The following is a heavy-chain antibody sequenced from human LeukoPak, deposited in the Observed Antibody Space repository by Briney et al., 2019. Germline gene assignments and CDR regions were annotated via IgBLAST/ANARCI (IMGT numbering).Heavy chain of an antibody. CDR3: AKDISPYYYGSGSYSPADY. Sequence: GGSLRPSCAASGFTFDDYAMHWVRQAPGKGLEWVSLISGDGGSTYYADSVKGRFTISRDNSKNSLYLQMNSLRTEDTALYYCAKDISPYYYGSGSYSPADYWGQGTLVTVSS. CDR2: ISGDGGST. V-gene: IGHV3-43*02. CDR1: GFTFDDYA. D-gene: IGHD3-10*01. J-gene: IGHJ4*02.